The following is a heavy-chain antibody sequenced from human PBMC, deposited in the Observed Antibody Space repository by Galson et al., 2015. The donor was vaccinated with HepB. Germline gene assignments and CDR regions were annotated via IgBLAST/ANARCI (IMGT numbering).Heavy chain of an antibody. CDR3: ARLGTVTTNAFDI. CDR1: GYSFTSYW. D-gene: IGHD4-17*01. Sequence: SLKISCKGSGYSFTSYWIGWVRQMPGKGLEWMGIIYPGDSDTRYSPSFQGQVTISADKSISTAYLQWSSLKASDTAMYYCARLGTVTTNAFDIWGQGTMVTVSS. J-gene: IGHJ3*02. CDR2: IYPGDSDT. V-gene: IGHV5-51*01.